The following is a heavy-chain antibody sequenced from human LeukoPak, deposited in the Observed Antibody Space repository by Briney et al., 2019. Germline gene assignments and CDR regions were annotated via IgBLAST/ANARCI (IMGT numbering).Heavy chain of an antibody. Sequence: PSQTLSLTCTVSGGSISSGSYYWSWIRQPAGKGLEWIGRIYTSGSTNYNPSLKSRVTISVDTSKNQFSLKLSSVTAADTAVYYCARLIAAADPYYYMDVWGKGTTVTVSS. J-gene: IGHJ6*03. CDR3: ARLIAAADPYYYMDV. V-gene: IGHV4-61*02. CDR1: GGSISSGSYY. CDR2: IYTSGST. D-gene: IGHD6-13*01.